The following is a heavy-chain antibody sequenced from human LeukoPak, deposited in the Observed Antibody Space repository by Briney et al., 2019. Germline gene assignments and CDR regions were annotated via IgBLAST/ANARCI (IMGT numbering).Heavy chain of an antibody. D-gene: IGHD3-10*01. CDR1: GFTFTNAC. CDR2: IKSKTDGGTT. Sequence: GGSLRLSCAASGFTFTNACTNWVRQAPGKGLEWVGHIKSKTDGGTTTYAAPVKGRFTISRDDSKDTLYLQMNNLKTEDTAVYYCTTAYYYGSGSPDHWGQGTLVTVSS. CDR3: TTAYYYGSGSPDH. V-gene: IGHV3-15*01. J-gene: IGHJ4*02.